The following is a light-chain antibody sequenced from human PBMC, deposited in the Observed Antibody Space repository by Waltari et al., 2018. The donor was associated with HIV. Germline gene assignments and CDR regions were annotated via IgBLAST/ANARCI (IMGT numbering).Light chain of an antibody. CDR2: AAS. V-gene: IGKV1-39*01. J-gene: IGKJ5*01. CDR3: QPSYHTLIT. CDR1: QTISTS. Sequence: DIQMTQSPSSLSASVGDRVTVTCRASQTISTSLNWYQQKPGKAPNLLIYAASTLHGGVPSRFSGSGSGTDFTLTITNVQPEDFATYFCQPSYHTLITFGQGTRLEIK.